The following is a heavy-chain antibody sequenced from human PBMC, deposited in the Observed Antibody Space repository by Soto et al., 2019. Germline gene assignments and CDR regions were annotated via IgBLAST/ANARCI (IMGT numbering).Heavy chain of an antibody. J-gene: IGHJ5*02. CDR1: GGSINSSDHF. V-gene: IGHV4-39*01. Sequence: PSETLSLTCSLSGGSINSSDHFWGWIRQTPGKGLEWIGSVYYTETTYCNPSLKSPVTISVETSRNTFSLKVNSVTAADTGIYYCARQRVLSTNMFITSFDPWGQGTLVTVS. CDR2: VYYTETT. CDR3: ARQRVLSTNMFITSFDP. D-gene: IGHD3-10*02.